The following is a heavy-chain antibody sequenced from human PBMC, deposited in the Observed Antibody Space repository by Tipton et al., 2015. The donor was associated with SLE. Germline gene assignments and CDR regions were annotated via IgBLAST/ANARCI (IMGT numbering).Heavy chain of an antibody. CDR2: TYYRSKWYN. D-gene: IGHD3-22*01. J-gene: IGHJ4*02. CDR1: GDSVSSNSAA. V-gene: IGHV6-1*01. CDR3: ARDEYRYDATGYHLLGHFDF. Sequence: GLVKPSQTLSLTCAISGDSVSSNSAAWNWIRQSPSRGLQWLGRTYYRSKWYNDYAVSVKSRITFNSDTSKNHFSLQLNSVTPEDTAVYYCARDEYRYDATGYHLLGHFDFWGQGTLVTVSS.